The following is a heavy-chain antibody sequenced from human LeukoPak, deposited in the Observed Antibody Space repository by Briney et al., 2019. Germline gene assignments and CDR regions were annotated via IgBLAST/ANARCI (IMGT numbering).Heavy chain of an antibody. D-gene: IGHD3-3*01. Sequence: GGSLRLSCAASGFTFSSYWMSWVRQAPGKGLEWVANIKQDGSEKYYVDSVKGRFTISRDNAKNSLYLQMNSLRAEDTALYYCAKDTYYDFWSGYFHYWGQGTLVTVSS. J-gene: IGHJ4*02. CDR1: GFTFSSYW. V-gene: IGHV3-7*03. CDR2: IKQDGSEK. CDR3: AKDTYYDFWSGYFHY.